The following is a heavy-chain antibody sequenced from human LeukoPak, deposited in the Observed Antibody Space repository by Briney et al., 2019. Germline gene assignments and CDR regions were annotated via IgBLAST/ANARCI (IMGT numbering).Heavy chain of an antibody. CDR3: ARDLGSGIAADSDY. D-gene: IGHD6-13*01. Sequence: GGSLRLSCAASGFTFSSYAMHWVRQAPGKGLEWVANIKQDGSEKYYVDSVKGRFTISRDNAKNSLYLQMNSLRAEDTAVYYCARDLGSGIAADSDYWGQGTLVTVSS. CDR1: GFTFSSYA. CDR2: IKQDGSEK. J-gene: IGHJ4*02. V-gene: IGHV3-7*01.